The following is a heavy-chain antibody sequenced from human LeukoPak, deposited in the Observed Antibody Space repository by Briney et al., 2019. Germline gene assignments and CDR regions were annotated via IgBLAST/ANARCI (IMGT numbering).Heavy chain of an antibody. J-gene: IGHJ6*03. CDR3: ARNYDFWSVYYYYYYMDV. D-gene: IGHD3-3*01. Sequence: SETLSLTCAVSGGSISSHYWSWIRQPPGKGLEWIGYIYYSGSTNYNPSLKSRVTISVDTSKNQFSLKLSSVTAADTAVYYCARNYDFWSVYYYYYYMDVWGKGTTVTVSS. CDR2: IYYSGST. CDR1: GGSISSHY. V-gene: IGHV4-59*11.